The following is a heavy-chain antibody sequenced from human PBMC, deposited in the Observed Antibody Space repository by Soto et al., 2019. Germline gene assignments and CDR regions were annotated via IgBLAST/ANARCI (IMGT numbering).Heavy chain of an antibody. CDR1: GFTFSSHA. Sequence: QVQLVESGGGVVQPGRSLRLCWAASGFTFSSHAMHWVRQAPGKGLEWVAVLWYDGSNKYYADSVKGRFTISRDNSKNTLYLQMNSLRAEDTAVYYCARGSNGYSITWLDCWGQGTLVTVSS. CDR2: LWYDGSNK. CDR3: ARGSNGYSITWLDC. V-gene: IGHV3-33*01. J-gene: IGHJ5*01. D-gene: IGHD6-13*01.